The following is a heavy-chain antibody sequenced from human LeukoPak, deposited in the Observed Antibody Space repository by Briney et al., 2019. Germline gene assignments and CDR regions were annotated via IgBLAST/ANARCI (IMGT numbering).Heavy chain of an antibody. CDR2: IYYSGST. CDR1: GGSISSGDYY. D-gene: IGHD2-2*01. CDR3: ARLRVPAAPFDY. V-gene: IGHV4-30-4*01. Sequence: SETLSLTCTVSGGSISSGDYYWSWIRQPPGKGLEWIGYIYYSGSTYYNPSLESRVTISVDTSKNQFSLKLSSVTAADTAVYYCARLRVPAAPFDYWGQGTLVTVSS. J-gene: IGHJ4*02.